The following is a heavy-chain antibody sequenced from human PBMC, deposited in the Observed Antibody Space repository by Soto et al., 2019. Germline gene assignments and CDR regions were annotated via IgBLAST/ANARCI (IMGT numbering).Heavy chain of an antibody. CDR2: ISSSGSTI. V-gene: IGHV3-48*03. J-gene: IGHJ6*02. CDR1: GFTFSSYE. Sequence: PGGSLRLSCAASGFTFSSYEMNWVRQAPGKGLEWVSYISSSGSTIYYADSVKGRFTISRDNAKNTLYLQMNSLRAEDTAVYYCASSSFRRTPYGMDVWGQGTTVTVSS. CDR3: ASSSFRRTPYGMDV.